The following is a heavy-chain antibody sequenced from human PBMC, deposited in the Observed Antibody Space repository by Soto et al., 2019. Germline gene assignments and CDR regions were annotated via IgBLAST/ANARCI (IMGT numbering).Heavy chain of an antibody. CDR1: GGTFSSYI. Sequence: QVQLVQSGAEVKKPGSSVKVSCKASGGTFSSYIITWVRQAPGQGLERMGRIIPILGIANYAQKFQGRVTITADKSTSTAYMELSSLRSEDTAVYYCARGGYCSGGSCYSQYYFDYWGQGTLVTVSS. V-gene: IGHV1-69*02. J-gene: IGHJ4*02. CDR3: ARGGYCSGGSCYSQYYFDY. CDR2: IIPILGIA. D-gene: IGHD2-15*01.